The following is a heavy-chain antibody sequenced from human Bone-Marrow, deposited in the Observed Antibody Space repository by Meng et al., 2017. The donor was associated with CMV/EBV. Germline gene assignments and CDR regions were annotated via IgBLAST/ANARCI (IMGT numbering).Heavy chain of an antibody. CDR1: GFTFSSSW. J-gene: IGHJ4*02. CDR3: ARAKYDFWGGNDF. Sequence: GESLKISCVASGFTFSSSWMHWVRQAPGKGLVWVSRINTDGRITTYADSVKGRFTISRENAKNTLYLQMSSLRAEDTAIYYCARAKYDFWGGNDFWGQGTLVTVSS. V-gene: IGHV3-74*03. D-gene: IGHD3-3*01. CDR2: INTDGRIT.